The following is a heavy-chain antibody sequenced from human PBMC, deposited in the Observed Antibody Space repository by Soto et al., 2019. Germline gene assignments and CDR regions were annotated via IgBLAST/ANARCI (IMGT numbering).Heavy chain of an antibody. V-gene: IGHV3-21*01. D-gene: IGHD3-3*01. Sequence: GWSLRLSCSASVFTFSSYGMNWFRQAPGKGLEWVSSISSSSSYIYYADSVKGRFTISRDNAKNSLYLQMNSLRAEDTAVYYCARETYYDFWRGYSGPDVWGQGTTVTVSS. CDR2: ISSSSSYI. CDR3: ARETYYDFWRGYSGPDV. J-gene: IGHJ6*02. CDR1: VFTFSSYG.